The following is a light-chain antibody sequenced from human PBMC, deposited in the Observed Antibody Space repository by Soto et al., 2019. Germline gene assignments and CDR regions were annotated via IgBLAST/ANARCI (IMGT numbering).Light chain of an antibody. CDR1: HSISSW. CDR3: QQYSGHLYT. CDR2: DAS. Sequence: DIEMTQSPSTLSASVGDRVTITCRASHSISSWVAWYQQKPGKAPKLLIYDASILEIGVQSRFSGSGSWTDFTLTISSLQPDDFATDYCQQYSGHLYTFGQGTKLEIK. J-gene: IGKJ2*01. V-gene: IGKV1-5*01.